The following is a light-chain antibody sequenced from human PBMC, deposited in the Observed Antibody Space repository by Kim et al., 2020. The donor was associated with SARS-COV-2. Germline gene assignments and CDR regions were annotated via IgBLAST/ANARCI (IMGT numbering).Light chain of an antibody. Sequence: QTCTFTCAANSNRVGNEGAAWLQQHQGHPPRLLCIRDHRRPPGISERFSASRSGTSASLTITGLQPEDEADYYCTAWDKCLRACVFGGGTQLTVL. CDR1: SNRVGNEG. V-gene: IGLV10-54*04. CDR3: TAWDKCLRACV. CDR2: RDH. J-gene: IGLJ2*01.